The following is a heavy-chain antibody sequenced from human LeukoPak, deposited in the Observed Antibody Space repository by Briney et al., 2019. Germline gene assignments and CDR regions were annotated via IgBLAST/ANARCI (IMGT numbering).Heavy chain of an antibody. CDR3: ARENKYCGGDCYSEPYAFDI. J-gene: IGHJ3*02. Sequence: ASVKVSCKASGGTFSSYAISWVRQAPGQGLEWMGRIIPILGIANYAQKFQGRVTITADKSTSTACMELSSLRSEDTAVYYCARENKYCGGDCYSEPYAFDIWGQGTMVTVSS. V-gene: IGHV1-69*04. CDR2: IIPILGIA. CDR1: GGTFSSYA. D-gene: IGHD2-21*02.